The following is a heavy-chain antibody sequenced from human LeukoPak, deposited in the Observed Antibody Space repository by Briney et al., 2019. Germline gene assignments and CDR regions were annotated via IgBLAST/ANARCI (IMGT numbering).Heavy chain of an antibody. CDR1: GGTFGSYA. D-gene: IGHD3-22*01. Sequence: GSSGKVSCKVSGGTFGSYAISWVRQAPGHGLEWVGWIIPILGIANYAQKFQGRVTITADKSTSTAYMELSSLRSEDTAVYYCARGAYYYDSSGYLDAFDIWGQGTMVTVSS. CDR2: IIPILGIA. V-gene: IGHV1-69*04. CDR3: ARGAYYYDSSGYLDAFDI. J-gene: IGHJ3*02.